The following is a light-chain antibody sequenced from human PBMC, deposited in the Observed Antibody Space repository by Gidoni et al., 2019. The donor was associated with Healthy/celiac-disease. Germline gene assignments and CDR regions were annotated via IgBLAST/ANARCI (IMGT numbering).Light chain of an antibody. CDR1: SSNIGAGYD. CDR2: GNS. Sequence: QSVLTQPPSVSAAPGQRVTISCTGSSSNIGAGYDVNWYQQLPGTAPKLLIYGNSNRPSGVPERFAGSKSGTSASLAITGLQAEDEADYYCQSYDSSLSVGVVGGGTKLTVL. J-gene: IGLJ3*02. CDR3: QSYDSSLSVGV. V-gene: IGLV1-40*01.